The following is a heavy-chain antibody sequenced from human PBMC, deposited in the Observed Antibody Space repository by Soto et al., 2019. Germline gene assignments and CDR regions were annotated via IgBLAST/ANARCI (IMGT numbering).Heavy chain of an antibody. CDR3: AKGESMLPSILPSHLGV. CDR2: IYYSGKT. CDR1: GDTIYSDNYY. J-gene: IGHJ4*02. Sequence: QVQLRESGPGLVKPSQTLSLTCTVSGDTIYSDNYYWTWIRQPPGRGLELIAYIYYSGKTYYNPSHTSRTIIPVATSKNQFSLRLSSVTGADTAAYFCAKGESMLPSILPSHLGVWGQGILVTVSS. D-gene: IGHD2-15*01. V-gene: IGHV4-30-4*01.